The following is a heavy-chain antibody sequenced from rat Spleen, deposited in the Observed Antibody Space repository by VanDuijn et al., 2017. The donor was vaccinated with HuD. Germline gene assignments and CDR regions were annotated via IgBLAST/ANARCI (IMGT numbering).Heavy chain of an antibody. V-gene: IGHV5-20*01. CDR2: ISYDGTAT. CDR3: ASGPRILRIDWFTY. J-gene: IGHJ3*01. CDR1: GLSFSNYD. Sequence: EVHLVESGGGQVQPGRSLKLSCAASGLSFSNYDMAWVRQAPTKGLEWGAYISYDGTATYYRDSVQGRFTISRDNAKSTLYLQRDSLTSEDTATYYCASGPRILRIDWFTYWGQGTLVTVSS. D-gene: IGHD1-6*01.